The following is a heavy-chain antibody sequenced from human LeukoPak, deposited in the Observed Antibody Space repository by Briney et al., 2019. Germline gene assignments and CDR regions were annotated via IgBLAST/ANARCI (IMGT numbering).Heavy chain of an antibody. CDR2: INPNSGGT. Sequence: ASVTVSCMASGYTFTGYYMQWVRPAPGQGLEWMGWINPNSGGTNYAQKFQGRVTMTRDTSISTAYMELSRLRSDDTAVDYCARGRVGATNGFDYWGQGTLVTVSS. J-gene: IGHJ4*02. V-gene: IGHV1-2*02. CDR3: ARGRVGATNGFDY. CDR1: GYTFTGYY. D-gene: IGHD1-26*01.